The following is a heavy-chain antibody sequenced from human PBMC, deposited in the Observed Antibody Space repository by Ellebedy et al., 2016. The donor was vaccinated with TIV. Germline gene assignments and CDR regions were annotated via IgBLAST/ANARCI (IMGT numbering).Heavy chain of an antibody. V-gene: IGHV1-8*01. Sequence: AASVKVSCKASGYSFSSHDINWVRQAPGQGPEWMGWMSPKNSNTDYAQKFQGRVTMTRDTSISTAYMELNSLRPDDTAVYYCGRGVDRGIDYWGQGTLVTVSS. J-gene: IGHJ4*02. CDR3: GRGVDRGIDY. CDR2: MSPKNSNT. D-gene: IGHD1-14*01. CDR1: GYSFSSHD.